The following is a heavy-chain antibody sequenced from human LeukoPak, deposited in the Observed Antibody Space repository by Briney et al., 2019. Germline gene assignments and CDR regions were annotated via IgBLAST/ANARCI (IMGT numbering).Heavy chain of an antibody. V-gene: IGHV3-7*03. J-gene: IGHJ3*02. CDR3: AKGKGGSGSYYNGNDAFDI. CDR1: GFTFSSYW. Sequence: GGSLRLPCAASGFTFSSYWMSWVRQAPGKGLEWVANIKQDGSEKYYVDSVKGRFTISRDNAKNSLYLQMNSLRAEDTAVYYCAKGKGGSGSYYNGNDAFDIWGQGTMVTVSS. D-gene: IGHD3-10*01. CDR2: IKQDGSEK.